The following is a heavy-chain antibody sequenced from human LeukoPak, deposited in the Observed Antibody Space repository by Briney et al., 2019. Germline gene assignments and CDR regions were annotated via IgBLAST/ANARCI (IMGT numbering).Heavy chain of an antibody. CDR3: ATINTIYGGGEGWAFDI. CDR2: IYYSGST. V-gene: IGHV4-59*01. J-gene: IGHJ3*02. D-gene: IGHD4-23*01. CDR1: GGSISSYY. Sequence: SETLSLTCTVSGGSISSYYWNWIRQPPGKGLEWIGYIYYSGSTNYNPSLKSRVTISVDTSKNQFSLKLSSVTAADTAVYYCATINTIYGGGEGWAFDIWGQGTMVTVSS.